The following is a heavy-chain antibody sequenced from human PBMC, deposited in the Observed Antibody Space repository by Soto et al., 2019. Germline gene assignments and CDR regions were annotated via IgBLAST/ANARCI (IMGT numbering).Heavy chain of an antibody. Sequence: TLSLTCTVSGGSIGSGDYYWSWIRQPPGKGLEWIGYIYYSGSTYYNPSLKSRVTISVDTSKNQFSLKLSSVTAADTAVYYCARVAHIRYYGSGNWFDPWGQGTLVTVSS. CDR2: IYYSGST. J-gene: IGHJ5*02. CDR3: ARVAHIRYYGSGNWFDP. CDR1: GGSIGSGDYY. V-gene: IGHV4-30-4*01. D-gene: IGHD3-10*01.